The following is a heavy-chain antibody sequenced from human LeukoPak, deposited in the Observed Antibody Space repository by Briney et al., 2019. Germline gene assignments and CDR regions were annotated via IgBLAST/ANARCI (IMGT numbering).Heavy chain of an antibody. CDR3: AKVSIPYYSGSGSYPSDY. CDR1: GFTFSSYA. Sequence: PGGSLRLSCAASGFTFSSYAMSWVRQAPGKGLEWVSAISGSGGSTYYADSVKGRFTISRDNSKNTLYLQMNSLRAEDTAVYYCAKVSIPYYSGSGSYPSDYWGQGTLVTVSS. J-gene: IGHJ4*02. V-gene: IGHV3-23*01. D-gene: IGHD3-10*01. CDR2: ISGSGGST.